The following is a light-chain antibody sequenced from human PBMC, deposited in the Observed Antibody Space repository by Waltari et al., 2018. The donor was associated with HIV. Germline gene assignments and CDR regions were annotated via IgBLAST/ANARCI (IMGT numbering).Light chain of an antibody. Sequence: QSVLTQPPSVSGAPGQRVSISCTGSSSNIGAGYDVYWYQQLPGTAPKLLIYRNNNRPSGVPDRFSGSKSGTSASLAITGLQPEDEADYYCQSYDNSLSGLVFGGGTKLTVL. V-gene: IGLV1-40*01. CDR1: SSNIGAGYD. J-gene: IGLJ3*02. CDR3: QSYDNSLSGLV. CDR2: RNN.